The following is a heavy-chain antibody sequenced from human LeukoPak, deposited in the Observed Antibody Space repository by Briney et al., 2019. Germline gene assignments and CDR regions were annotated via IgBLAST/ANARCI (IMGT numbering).Heavy chain of an antibody. D-gene: IGHD2-2*01. J-gene: IGHJ6*02. V-gene: IGHV1-69*01. CDR1: GGTFSSYA. CDR2: IIPIFGTA. CDR3: ARVNIVVVPAAMSRYGMDV. Sequence: SVKVSCKASGGTFSSYAISWVRQAPGQGLEWMGGIIPIFGTANYAQKFQGRVTITADESTSTAYMELSSLRSEDTAVYYCARVNIVVVPAAMSRYGMDVWGQGTTVTVSS.